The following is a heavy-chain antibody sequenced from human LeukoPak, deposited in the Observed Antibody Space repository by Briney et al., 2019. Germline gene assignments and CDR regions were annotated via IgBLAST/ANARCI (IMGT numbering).Heavy chain of an antibody. Sequence: GGPLRLSCAAYGFTFSSYAMHWVRQAPGKGLEWVSIISSGGSYEYYADSVKGRFTISRDNSKNTLFLQLNSLRAEDTALYYCARDSTYYYESGSSGPHYFDNWGQGTLVTVSS. J-gene: IGHJ4*02. CDR2: ISSGGSYE. CDR1: GFTFSSYA. CDR3: ARDSTYYYESGSSGPHYFDN. D-gene: IGHD3-10*01. V-gene: IGHV3-30*01.